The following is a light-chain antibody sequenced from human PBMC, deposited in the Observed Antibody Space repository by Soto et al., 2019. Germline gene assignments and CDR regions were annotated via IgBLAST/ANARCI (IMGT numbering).Light chain of an antibody. CDR1: SSDVGTYNY. V-gene: IGLV2-14*01. CDR3: NSYTRDTALV. Sequence: QSVLTQPASVSGSPGQSITISCTGTSSDVGTYNYVSWYQHHPGKAPKLIIYEVSNRPSGVSNRFSGSKSGSTASLTISGLQAEDEADYPFNSYTRDTALVFGTGSKLPVL. CDR2: EVS. J-gene: IGLJ1*01.